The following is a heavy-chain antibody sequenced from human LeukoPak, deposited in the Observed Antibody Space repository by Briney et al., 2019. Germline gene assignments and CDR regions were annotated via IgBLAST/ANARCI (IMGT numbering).Heavy chain of an antibody. CDR2: IYYSGST. CDR3: ARGDTAMVR. Sequence: PSESLSLTCTVSGGSVSSYYWSWIRQPPGKGLEWIGYIYYSGSTNYNPSLKSRVTISVDTSKNQFSLKLSSVTAADTAVYYCARGDTAMVRWGQGTLVTVSS. J-gene: IGHJ4*02. CDR1: GGSVSSYY. D-gene: IGHD5-18*01. V-gene: IGHV4-59*02.